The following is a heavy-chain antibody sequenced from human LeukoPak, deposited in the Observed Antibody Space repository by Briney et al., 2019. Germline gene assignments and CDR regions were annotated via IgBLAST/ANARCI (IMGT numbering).Heavy chain of an antibody. CDR2: INHSGST. J-gene: IGHJ5*02. CDR3: ARGAHWITMVRGVRGWFDP. CDR1: GGSFSGYY. V-gene: IGHV4-34*01. D-gene: IGHD3-10*01. Sequence: PSETLSLTCAVYGGSFSGYYWSWIRQPPGKGLEWIGEINHSGSTNYNPSLKSRATISVDTSKNQFSLKLSSVTAADTAVYYCARGAHWITMVRGVRGWFDPWGQGTLVTVSS.